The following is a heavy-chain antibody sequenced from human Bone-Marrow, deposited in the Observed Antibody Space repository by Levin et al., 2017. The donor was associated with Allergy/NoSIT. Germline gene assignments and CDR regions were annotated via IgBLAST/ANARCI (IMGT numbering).Heavy chain of an antibody. CDR1: GATFKSYW. V-gene: IGHV3-7*01. CDR2: INQDGSER. Sequence: GESLKISCVDSGATFKSYWMTWVRQAPGKGLEWVANINQDGSERNYVASVKGRFTISRDNAKNSLYLQIDSLRGEDTAVYYCARTGSDWDTYFYYYAMGVWGQGTTVTVSS. J-gene: IGHJ6*02. D-gene: IGHD6-19*01. CDR3: ARTGSDWDTYFYYYAMGV.